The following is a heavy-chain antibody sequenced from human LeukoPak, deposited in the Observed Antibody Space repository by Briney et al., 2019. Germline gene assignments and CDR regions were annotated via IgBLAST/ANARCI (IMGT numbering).Heavy chain of an antibody. CDR2: IRYDGSNK. D-gene: IGHD5-12*01. Sequence: GGSLRLSCAASGFTFSSYGMHWVRQAPGKGLEWVAFIRYDGSNKYYADSVKGRFTISRDNPKNTLFLQMNSLRAEDTAVYYCAKDQWRVATTLGGTGYFDYWGQGTLVTVSS. J-gene: IGHJ4*02. CDR1: GFTFSSYG. CDR3: AKDQWRVATTLGGTGYFDY. V-gene: IGHV3-30*02.